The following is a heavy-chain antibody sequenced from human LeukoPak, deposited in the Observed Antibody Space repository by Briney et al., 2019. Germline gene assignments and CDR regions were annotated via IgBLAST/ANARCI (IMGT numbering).Heavy chain of an antibody. CDR3: ARSQDKVPAANDY. CDR2: ISAYNGNT. Sequence: ASVKVSCKASGYTFTGYYMHWVRQAPGQGLEWMGWISAYNGNTNYAQKLQGRVTMTTDTSTSTAYMELRSLRSDDTAVYYCARSQDKVPAANDYWGQGTLVTVSS. J-gene: IGHJ4*02. V-gene: IGHV1-18*04. CDR1: GYTFTGYY. D-gene: IGHD2-2*01.